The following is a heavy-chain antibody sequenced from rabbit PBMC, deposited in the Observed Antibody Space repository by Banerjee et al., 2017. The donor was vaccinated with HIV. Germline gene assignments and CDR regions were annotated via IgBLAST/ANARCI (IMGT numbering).Heavy chain of an antibody. CDR2: IYTDSSGNT. J-gene: IGHJ4*01. CDR3: ARDYFGDAAYYLHL. V-gene: IGHV1S45*01. Sequence: QEQLVESGGGLVQPEGSLTLTCTASGFSFSSSYYICWVRQAPGKGLEWIACIYTDSSGNTYYANWAKGRFTISKTSSTTVTLQMTSLTAADTATYFCARDYFGDAAYYLHLWGPGTLVTVS. CDR1: GFSFSSSYY. D-gene: IGHD5-1*01.